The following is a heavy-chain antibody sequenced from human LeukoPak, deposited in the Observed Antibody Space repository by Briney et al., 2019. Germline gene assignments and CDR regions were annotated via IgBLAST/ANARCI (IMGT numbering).Heavy chain of an antibody. J-gene: IGHJ2*01. V-gene: IGHV3-74*01. CDR1: GFTFSSYW. Sequence: GGSLRLSCAASGFTFSSYWMHWVRQAPGKGLVWVSRINSDGSSTSYADSVKGRFTISRDNAKNTLYLQMNSLRAEDTAVYYCARSVSYYVCYFDLWGRGTLVTVSA. CDR3: ARSVSYYVCYFDL. D-gene: IGHD1-26*01. CDR2: INSDGSST.